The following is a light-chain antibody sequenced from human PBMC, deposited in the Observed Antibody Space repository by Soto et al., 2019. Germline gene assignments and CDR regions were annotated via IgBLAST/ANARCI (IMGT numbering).Light chain of an antibody. Sequence: EIVLTHSPATLSLSPGERATLSCRASQSVSSYLAWYQQKPGQAPGLLIYDASNRATGIPARFSGSGSGTDFTLTISSLEPEDFAVYYCQQRSNRRTFGPGTKVDIK. CDR3: QQRSNRRT. CDR1: QSVSSY. J-gene: IGKJ3*01. V-gene: IGKV3-11*01. CDR2: DAS.